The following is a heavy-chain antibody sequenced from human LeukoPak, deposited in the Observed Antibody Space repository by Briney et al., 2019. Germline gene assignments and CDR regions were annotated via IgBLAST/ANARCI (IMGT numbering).Heavy chain of an antibody. V-gene: IGHV4-39*01. Sequence: SETLSLTCTVSGGSTSSSSYYWGWIRQPPGEGLEWIGSIYYSGSTYYNPSLKSRVTISVDTSKNKFSLNLSSVTAADTAVYYCAEIGYYYYYMDVWGKGATVTVSS. CDR1: GGSTSSSSYY. CDR2: IYYSGST. CDR3: AEIGYYYYYMDV. J-gene: IGHJ6*03.